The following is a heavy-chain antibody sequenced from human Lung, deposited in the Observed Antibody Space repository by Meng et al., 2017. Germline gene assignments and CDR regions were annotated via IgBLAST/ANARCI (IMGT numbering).Heavy chain of an antibody. V-gene: IGHV1-18*01. CDR1: DYTFTGYG. CDR3: ARGTPGRSYCDY. D-gene: IGHD3-10*01. CDR2: LGAHPGDT. J-gene: IGHJ4*02. Sequence: HVQLLQSGAEVKQPGASLKVSGQASDYTFTGYGVCWVRQAPGQGLEWMAWLGAHPGDTSFAPKFLGRVTVTADTATATAYMELRSLRSDDTAVYYCARGTPGRSYCDYWGLGTLVTVSS.